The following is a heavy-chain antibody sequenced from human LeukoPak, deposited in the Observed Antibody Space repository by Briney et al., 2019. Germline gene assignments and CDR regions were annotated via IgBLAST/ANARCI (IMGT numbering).Heavy chain of an antibody. CDR2: INPSGGFT. Sequence: ASVKVSCKASGYTFTNYYMHWVQQAPGQGLEWMGIINPSGGFTTYAKKFQGRVTMTRDTSTSTVYMELSSLRSEDTAVYYCARSPSDYYGSGSYHWGQGTLVTVSS. D-gene: IGHD3-10*01. J-gene: IGHJ1*01. CDR3: ARSPSDYYGSGSYH. V-gene: IGHV1-46*01. CDR1: GYTFTNYY.